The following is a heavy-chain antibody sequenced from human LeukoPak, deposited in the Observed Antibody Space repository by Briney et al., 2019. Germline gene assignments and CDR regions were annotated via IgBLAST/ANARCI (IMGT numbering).Heavy chain of an antibody. J-gene: IGHJ6*02. D-gene: IGHD1-1*01. V-gene: IGHV4-59*01. CDR2: IYDSGST. CDR3: ARVGGTNYYYYGMDV. CDR1: GGSISSYY. Sequence: SETLSLTCTVSGGSISSYYWSWIRQPPGKGLEWIGYIYDSGSTNYNPSLKSRVTISVDTSKNQFSLKLSSVTAADTAVYYCARVGGTNYYYYGMDVWGQGTTVTVSS.